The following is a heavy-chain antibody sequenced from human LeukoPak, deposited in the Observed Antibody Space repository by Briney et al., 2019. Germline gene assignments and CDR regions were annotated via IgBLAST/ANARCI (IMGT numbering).Heavy chain of an antibody. V-gene: IGHV4-38-2*02. J-gene: IGHJ6*03. D-gene: IGHD3-10*01. CDR1: GYSISSGYY. CDR2: IYHSGST. CDR3: ARRGGGSGSYISIYYYYMDV. Sequence: PSETLSLTCTVSGYSISSGYYWGWIRQPPGQGLEWIGSIYHSGSTYYNPSLKSRVTISVDTSKNQFSLKLSSVTAADTAVYYCARRGGGSGSYISIYYYYMDVWGKGTTVTISS.